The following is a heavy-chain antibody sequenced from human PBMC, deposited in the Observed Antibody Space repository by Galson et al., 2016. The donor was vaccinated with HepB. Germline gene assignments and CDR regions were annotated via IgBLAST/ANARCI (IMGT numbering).Heavy chain of an antibody. CDR1: GFSFSDYG. D-gene: IGHD3-22*01. CDR3: SSLEYYDSSGYSYPFYYYGMDV. Sequence: SLRLSCAASGFSFSDYGMNWVRQAPGKGLEWVSAISRSGGTTYSADSVKGRFTISRDNSKNTLYLQLNSLRAEDTAVYYCSSLEYYDSSGYSYPFYYYGMDVWGQGTTVTVSS. CDR2: ISRSGGTT. V-gene: IGHV3-23*01. J-gene: IGHJ6*02.